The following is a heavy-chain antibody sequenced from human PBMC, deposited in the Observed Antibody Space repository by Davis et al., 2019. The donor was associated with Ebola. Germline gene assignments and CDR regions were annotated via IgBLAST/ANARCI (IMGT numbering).Heavy chain of an antibody. V-gene: IGHV4-59*12. CDR3: ARGVELHYYYGMDV. D-gene: IGHD1-7*01. CDR2: IYYSGST. J-gene: IGHJ6*02. Sequence: MPSETLSLTCTVSGGSISSYYWSWIRQPPGKGLEWIGYIYYSGSTNYNPSLKSRVTISVDTSKNQFSLKLSSVTAADTAVYYCARGVELHYYYGMDVWGQGTTVTVSS. CDR1: GGSISSYY.